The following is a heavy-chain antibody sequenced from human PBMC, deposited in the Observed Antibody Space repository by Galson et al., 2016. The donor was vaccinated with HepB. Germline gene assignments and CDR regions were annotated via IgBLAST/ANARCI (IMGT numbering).Heavy chain of an antibody. J-gene: IGHJ5*02. CDR1: GFPFTNYY. V-gene: IGHV1-18*04. Sequence: SVKVSCKASGFPFTNYYINWVRQAPGQGLEWIGRVSAYTGNTKYAQNLQDRVSMTTDTSTSTAYMELRSLRSDDTAVYYCVRDLFSYGSGSWEDCFDPWGQGTLVTVSS. CDR3: VRDLFSYGSGSWEDCFDP. D-gene: IGHD3-10*01. CDR2: VSAYTGNT.